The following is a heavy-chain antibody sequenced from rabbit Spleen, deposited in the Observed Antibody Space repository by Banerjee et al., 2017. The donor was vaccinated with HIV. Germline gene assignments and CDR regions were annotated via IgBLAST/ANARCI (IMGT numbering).Heavy chain of an antibody. D-gene: IGHD1-1*01. CDR3: ARGAYDGPIGYYDGYYFIL. CDR2: AYAGSSGST. V-gene: IGHV1S40*01. J-gene: IGHJ4*01. CDR1: GFSFNSGYE. Sequence: QSLEESGGGLVKPGASLTLTCKASGFSFNSGYEMCWVRQAPGKGLEWVACAYAGSSGSTYSATWAKGRFTISKTSSTTVTLQMTSLTAADTATYFCARGAYDGPIGYYDGYYFILWGPGTLVTVS.